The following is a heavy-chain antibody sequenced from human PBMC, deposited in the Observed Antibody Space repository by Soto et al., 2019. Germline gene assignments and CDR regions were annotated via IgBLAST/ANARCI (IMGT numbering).Heavy chain of an antibody. CDR2: IIPNFGTS. J-gene: IGHJ4*02. V-gene: IGHV1-69*13. Sequence: SVKDSCKASGCTLSSYAISWVRQAPGQGLEWMGRIIPNFGTSNYAQKFQGRVTITAHESTRTAYMELSSLRSDDTAVYYWARHGNRAPFDYWGQGTLVTVSS. CDR3: ARHGNRAPFDY. D-gene: IGHD1-1*01. CDR1: GCTLSSYA.